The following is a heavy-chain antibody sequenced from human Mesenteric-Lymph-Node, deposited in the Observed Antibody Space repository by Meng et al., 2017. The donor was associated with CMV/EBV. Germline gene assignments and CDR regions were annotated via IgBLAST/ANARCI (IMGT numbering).Heavy chain of an antibody. Sequence: GSLRLSCAVYGGSFSGNYWSWIRQPPGKGLEWVGEINHSGDTNYNPSLKSRVTISIDTSNNQFSLKLSSLTAADTAVYYCARGHRTIFGVVFADYWGQRALVTVSS. D-gene: IGHD3-3*01. CDR3: ARGHRTIFGVVFADY. CDR1: GGSFSGNY. J-gene: IGHJ4*02. V-gene: IGHV4-34*01. CDR2: INHSGDT.